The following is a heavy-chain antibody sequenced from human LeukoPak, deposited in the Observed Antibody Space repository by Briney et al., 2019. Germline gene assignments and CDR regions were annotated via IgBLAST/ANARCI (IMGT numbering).Heavy chain of an antibody. V-gene: IGHV3-49*04. Sequence: PGRSLRLSCTASGLTVVDDCMASGRPAPREGRGWVGFITSKACGGATETPASVKSRFTISRDDSKNIAYLEITSLKTEDTAMYYCARVLEFPGYYYFYMDVWGNGTTVTVSS. CDR1: GLTVVDDC. CDR2: ITSKACGGAT. D-gene: IGHD1-1*01. J-gene: IGHJ6*03. CDR3: ARVLEFPGYYYFYMDV.